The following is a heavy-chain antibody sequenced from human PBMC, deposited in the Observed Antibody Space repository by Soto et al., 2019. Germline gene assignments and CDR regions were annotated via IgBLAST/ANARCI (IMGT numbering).Heavy chain of an antibody. Sequence: SETLSLTCTVSGGSISSSSYYWGWIRQPPGKGLEWIGNIYHSGSAYYNPSLKSRVTMSVDTSNNQFSLKLGSVTAADTAVYYCARVAVAGDFDYWGQGTLVTVSS. D-gene: IGHD6-19*01. J-gene: IGHJ4*02. CDR2: IYHSGSA. V-gene: IGHV4-39*01. CDR3: ARVAVAGDFDY. CDR1: GGSISSSSYY.